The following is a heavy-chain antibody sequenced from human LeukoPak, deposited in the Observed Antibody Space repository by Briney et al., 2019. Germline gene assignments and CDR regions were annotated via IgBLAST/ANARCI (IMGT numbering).Heavy chain of an antibody. V-gene: IGHV3-23*01. Sequence: QPGGSLRLSCAASGFTFSSYAMSWVRQAPGKGLEWVSAISGSGGSTYYAASVKGRFTISRDNSKNALYLQMNSLRAEDTAVYYCAKGVAGRPSNAFDIWGQGTMVTVSS. D-gene: IGHD6-19*01. CDR3: AKGVAGRPSNAFDI. J-gene: IGHJ3*02. CDR1: GFTFSSYA. CDR2: ISGSGGST.